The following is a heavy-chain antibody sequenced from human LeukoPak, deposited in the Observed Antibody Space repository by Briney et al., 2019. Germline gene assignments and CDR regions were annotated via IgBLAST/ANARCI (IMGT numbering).Heavy chain of an antibody. Sequence: GGSLRLSCAASGFTFSNAWMSWVRQAPGKGLGWVGRIKSKTDGGTTDYAAPVKGRFTISRDDSKNTLYLQMNSLKTEDTAVYYCTTSGTYYDFWSGYPGAFDIWGQGTMVTVSP. CDR2: IKSKTDGGTT. V-gene: IGHV3-15*01. J-gene: IGHJ3*02. CDR3: TTSGTYYDFWSGYPGAFDI. CDR1: GFTFSNAW. D-gene: IGHD3-3*01.